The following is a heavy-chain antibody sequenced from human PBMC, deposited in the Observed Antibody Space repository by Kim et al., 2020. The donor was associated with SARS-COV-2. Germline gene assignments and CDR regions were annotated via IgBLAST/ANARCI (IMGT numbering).Heavy chain of an antibody. CDR3: ARSRCAGMGVVAYYVDV. V-gene: IGHV3-30-3*01. J-gene: IGHJ3*01. Sequence: GGSLRLSCAASGFSFNSYAMNWVRQAPGKGLEWVAIIRSNGTNKNYADSVKGRFTISRDNSKNKLYLQMNSLRAEDTAVYYCARSRCAGMGVVAYYVDV. D-gene: IGHD2-15*01. CDR2: IRSNGTNK. CDR1: GFSFNSYA.